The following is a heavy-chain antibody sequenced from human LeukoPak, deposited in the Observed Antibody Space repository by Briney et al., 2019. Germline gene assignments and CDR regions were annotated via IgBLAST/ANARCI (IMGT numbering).Heavy chain of an antibody. J-gene: IGHJ4*02. CDR2: IRSKAYGGTT. CDR3: TREGYSYGLDY. CDR1: GFTFGDYA. V-gene: IGHV3-49*03. D-gene: IGHD5-18*01. Sequence: GGSLRLSCTASGFTFGDYAMSWLRQAPGKGLEWVGFIRSKAYGGTTEYAASVKGRFTISRDDSKSIAYLQMSSLKTEDTAVYYCTREGYSYGLDYWGQGTLVTVSS.